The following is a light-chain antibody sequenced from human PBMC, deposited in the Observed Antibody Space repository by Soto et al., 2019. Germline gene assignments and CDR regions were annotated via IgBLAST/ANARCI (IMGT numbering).Light chain of an antibody. CDR2: EVS. Sequence: QSALTQPASVSGSPGQSITISCTGTSNDVGGYNYVSWYQQHPGKAPKLIIYEVSNRPSEISNRFSGSKSGNTASLTISGLQAEDEADYYCSSYTSSSTVVFGGGTKLTVL. J-gene: IGLJ2*01. CDR3: SSYTSSSTVV. CDR1: SNDVGGYNY. V-gene: IGLV2-14*01.